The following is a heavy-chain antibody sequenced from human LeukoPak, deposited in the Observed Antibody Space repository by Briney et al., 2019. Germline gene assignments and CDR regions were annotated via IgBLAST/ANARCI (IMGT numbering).Heavy chain of an antibody. CDR3: ARQNRGYGDY. CDR2: IYYSGST. D-gene: IGHD6-25*01. V-gene: IGHV4-39*01. J-gene: IGHJ4*02. Sequence: PSETLSLXCTVSGGSISSSSYYWGWIRQPPGKGLGWIGSIYYSGSTYYNPSLKSRVTISVDTSKNQFSLKLSSVTAADTAVYFCARQNRGYGDYWGQGTLVTVSS. CDR1: GGSISSSSYY.